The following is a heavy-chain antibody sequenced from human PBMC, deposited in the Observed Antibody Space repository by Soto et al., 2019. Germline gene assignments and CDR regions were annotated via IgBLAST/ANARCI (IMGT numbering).Heavy chain of an antibody. CDR2: ISYDGKNK. CDR1: GFTFSTYG. V-gene: IGHV3-30*18. Sequence: QVQLVESGGGVVQPGRSLRLSCAASGFTFSTYGMHWVRQAPGKGLEWVAVISYDGKNKYYAQSVKGRLTIARDNSKNTLYLPVNSLRVEDKAVYDCAKGQHCSSTSCHFYYYGMDVWGQGTTVAVSS. D-gene: IGHD2-2*01. J-gene: IGHJ6*02. CDR3: AKGQHCSSTSCHFYYYGMDV.